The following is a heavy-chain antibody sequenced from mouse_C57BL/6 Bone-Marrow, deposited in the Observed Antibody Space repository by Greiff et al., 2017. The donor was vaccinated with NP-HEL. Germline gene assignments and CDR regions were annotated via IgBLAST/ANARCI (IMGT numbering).Heavy chain of an antibody. Sequence: DVKLVESGGGLVKPGGSLKLSCAASGFTFSSYTMSWVRQTPEKRLEWVATISGGGGNTYYPDSVKGRFTISRDNAKNTLYLQMSSLRSEDTALYYCAVLLRFAYWGQGTLVTVSA. CDR2: ISGGGGNT. D-gene: IGHD1-1*01. V-gene: IGHV5-9*01. CDR1: GFTFSSYT. J-gene: IGHJ3*01. CDR3: AVLLRFAY.